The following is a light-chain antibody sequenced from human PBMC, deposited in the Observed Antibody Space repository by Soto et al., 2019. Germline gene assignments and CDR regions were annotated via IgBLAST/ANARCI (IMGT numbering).Light chain of an antibody. CDR2: GAS. V-gene: IGKV3-20*01. Sequence: EIVLTQSPGTLSLSPGEKATLSCRASQSVSSNSLAWYQQKPGQAPRPLIYGASSRAIGIPDRFSGSGSGTDFTLTISRLEPEDFAVYYCQQYGSLPWTFGQGTKV. CDR3: QQYGSLPWT. CDR1: QSVSSNS. J-gene: IGKJ1*01.